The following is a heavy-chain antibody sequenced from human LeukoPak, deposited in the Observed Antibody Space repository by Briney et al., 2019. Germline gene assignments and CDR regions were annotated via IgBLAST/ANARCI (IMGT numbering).Heavy chain of an antibody. J-gene: IGHJ6*03. D-gene: IGHD2-15*01. CDR1: GFTFSSYS. V-gene: IGHV3-21*01. Sequence: GGSLRLSCAASGFTFSSYSMNWVRQAPGKGLEWVSSISSGSSYIYYADSVKGRFTISRDNAKNSLYLQMNSLRAEDTAVYYCARSGWSGYVDVWGKGTTVTVSS. CDR3: ARSGWSGYVDV. CDR2: ISSGSSYI.